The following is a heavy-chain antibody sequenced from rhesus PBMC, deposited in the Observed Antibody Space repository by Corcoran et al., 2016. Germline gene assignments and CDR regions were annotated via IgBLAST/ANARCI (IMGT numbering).Heavy chain of an antibody. CDR1: GGSISSSY. J-gene: IGHJ2*01. CDR2: IYGSGSST. D-gene: IGHD4-35*01. Sequence: QLQLQESGPGLVKPSETLSVTCAGSGGSISSSYGSWIRQGPGKGLEWIGYIYGSGSSTNYNPSLKSRVTLSVDTSKNQLSLKLSSVTAADTAVYYCARDHGNPNWYFDLWGPGTPITISS. CDR3: ARDHGNPNWYFDL. V-gene: IGHV4-169*02.